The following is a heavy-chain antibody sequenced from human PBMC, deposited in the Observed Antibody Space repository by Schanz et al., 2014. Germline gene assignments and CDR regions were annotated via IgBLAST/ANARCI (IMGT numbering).Heavy chain of an antibody. CDR2: IYYSGST. J-gene: IGHJ4*02. CDR1: GGSISNYY. V-gene: IGHV4-59*12. Sequence: QVQLQESGPGLVKPSETLSLTCTVSGGSISNYYWSWIRQPPGKGLEWIGYIYYSGSTYYNPSLKSRVTISVDTSKNQFSLKLTSVTAADTAVYYCARDGLGADYWGQGTLVTVSA. CDR3: ARDGLGADY.